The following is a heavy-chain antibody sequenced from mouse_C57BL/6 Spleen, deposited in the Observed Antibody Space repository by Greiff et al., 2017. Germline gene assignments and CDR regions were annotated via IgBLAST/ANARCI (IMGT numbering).Heavy chain of an antibody. CDR3: ARDRGDYYGSSPFAY. D-gene: IGHD1-1*01. V-gene: IGHV5-4*01. Sequence: EVHLVESGGGLVKPGGSLKLSCAASGFTFSSYAMSWVRQTPEKRLEWVATISDGGSYTYYPDNVKGRFTISRDNAKNNLYLQMSQLKSEDTAMYYCARDRGDYYGSSPFAYWGQGTLVTVSA. CDR1: GFTFSSYA. CDR2: ISDGGSYT. J-gene: IGHJ3*01.